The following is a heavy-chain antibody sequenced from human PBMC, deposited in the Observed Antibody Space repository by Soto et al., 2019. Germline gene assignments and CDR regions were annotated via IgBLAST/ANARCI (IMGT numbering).Heavy chain of an antibody. Sequence: GESLKISCKGSGYSFTSYWISWVRQMPGKGLEWRGRIDPSDSYTNYSSSFQGHVTISADKSISTAYLQWSSLKASDTAMYYCASWEGKSNYQAYGMDLWGQGTMVTVSS. CDR3: ASWEGKSNYQAYGMDL. CDR1: GYSFTSYW. V-gene: IGHV5-10-1*01. CDR2: IDPSDSYT. J-gene: IGHJ6*02. D-gene: IGHD4-4*01.